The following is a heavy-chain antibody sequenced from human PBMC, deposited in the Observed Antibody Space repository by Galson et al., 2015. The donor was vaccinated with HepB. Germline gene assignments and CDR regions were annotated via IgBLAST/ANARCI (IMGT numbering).Heavy chain of an antibody. CDR3: AKDLSDRNGYCTGNI. CDR1: GFTFSSYA. CDR2: ISGSGGST. J-gene: IGHJ3*02. V-gene: IGHV3-23*01. D-gene: IGHD3-22*01. Sequence: SLRLSCAASGFTFSSYAMSWVRQAPGKGLEWVSAISGSGGSTYYADSVKGRFTISRDNSKNTLYLQMNSLRAEDTAIYYCAKDLSDRNGYCTGNIWGQGTMVTVSS.